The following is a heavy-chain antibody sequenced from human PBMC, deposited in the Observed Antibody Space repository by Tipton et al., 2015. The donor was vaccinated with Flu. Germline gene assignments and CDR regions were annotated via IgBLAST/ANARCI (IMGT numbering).Heavy chain of an antibody. V-gene: IGHV4-38-2*01. CDR3: ARSTYYYGSGSSDY. J-gene: IGHJ4*02. D-gene: IGHD3-10*01. CDR1: GDSISSRYY. CDR2: IHRSGST. Sequence: TLSLTCSVFGDSISSRYYWGWIRQTPEKGLEWIGNIHRSGSTYYNPSLKSRVTISVDTSKNQFSLRLNSVTAADTAVYYCARSTYYYGSGSSDYWGQGSLVTVSS.